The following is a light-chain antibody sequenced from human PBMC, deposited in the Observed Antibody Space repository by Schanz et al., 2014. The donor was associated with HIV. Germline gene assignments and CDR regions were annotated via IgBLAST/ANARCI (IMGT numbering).Light chain of an antibody. V-gene: IGKV1-5*03. CDR2: QAS. Sequence: DIQMTQPPSTLSASVGDTVTIACRASQSVGSWLAWYQQKPGKAPKLLIYQASVLESGVPPRFSGSGSATEFFLTISSLQPDDFATYYCQQYNSYPLTFGRGTTIEIK. J-gene: IGKJ4*02. CDR3: QQYNSYPLT. CDR1: QSVGSW.